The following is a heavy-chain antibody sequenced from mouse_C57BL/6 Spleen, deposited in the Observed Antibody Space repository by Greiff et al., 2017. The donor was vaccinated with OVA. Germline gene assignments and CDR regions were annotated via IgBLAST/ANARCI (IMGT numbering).Heavy chain of an antibody. CDR3: TRYLYYDYDGFAY. D-gene: IGHD2-4*01. Sequence: EVQLQESGTVLARPGASVKMSCKTSGYTFTSYWMHWVKQRPGQGLAWIGAIYPGNSDTSYNQKFKGKAKLTAVTSASTAYMELSSLTNDDSAVYYCTRYLYYDYDGFAYWGQATLVTVA. CDR2: IYPGNSDT. J-gene: IGHJ3*01. CDR1: GYTFTSYW. V-gene: IGHV1-5*01.